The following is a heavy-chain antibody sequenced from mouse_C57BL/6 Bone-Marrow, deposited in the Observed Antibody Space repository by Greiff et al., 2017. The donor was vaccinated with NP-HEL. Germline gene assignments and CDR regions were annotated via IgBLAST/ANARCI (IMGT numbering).Heavy chain of an antibody. Sequence: EVQLQQSVAELVRPGASVKLSCTASGFNIKNTYMHWVKQRPEQGLEWIGRIDPANGNTKYAPKFQGKATITADTSSNTAYLQLSSLTSEDTDIYDCARGRLYYGYDVGYWGQGTTLTVSS. CDR2: IDPANGNT. D-gene: IGHD2-2*01. CDR1: GFNIKNTY. V-gene: IGHV14-3*01. CDR3: ARGRLYYGYDVGY. J-gene: IGHJ2*01.